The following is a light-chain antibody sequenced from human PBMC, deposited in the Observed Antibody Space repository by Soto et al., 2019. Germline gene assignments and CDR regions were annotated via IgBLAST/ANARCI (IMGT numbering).Light chain of an antibody. CDR1: QSVSSS. CDR3: HQYENYWP. Sequence: TQSPGTLSLYEGERATLSCRASQSVSSSYLAWYQQKPGKAPKPLIYEASNLESGVPSRFSGSGSGTEFTLTISNLQPDDIANYYSHQYENYWPFGQGTNVAIK. J-gene: IGKJ1*01. CDR2: EAS. V-gene: IGKV1-5*01.